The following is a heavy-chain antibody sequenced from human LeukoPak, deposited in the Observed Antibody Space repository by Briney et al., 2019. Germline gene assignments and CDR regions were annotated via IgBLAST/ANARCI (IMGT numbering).Heavy chain of an antibody. D-gene: IGHD2-21*02. CDR2: ISGSGDKT. Sequence: GGSLRLSCAASGFTFSSDAMNWVRQRPGKGLEWVSVISGSGDKTYYADSVKGRFTISRDNSKNTLYLQMNSLRAEDTAVYFCAKDRSLNGGDSNGYFDYWGQGTLVTVSS. CDR3: AKDRSLNGGDSNGYFDY. CDR1: GFTFSSDA. J-gene: IGHJ4*02. V-gene: IGHV3-23*01.